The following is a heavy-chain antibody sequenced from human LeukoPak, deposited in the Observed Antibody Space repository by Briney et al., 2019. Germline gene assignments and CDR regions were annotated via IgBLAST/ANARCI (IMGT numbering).Heavy chain of an antibody. CDR3: AKPHFDY. CDR2: ISSSSSYI. J-gene: IGHJ4*02. CDR1: GFTFSSYS. Sequence: GGSLRLSCAASGFTFSSYSMNWVRQAPGEGLEWVSSISSSSSYIYYADSVKGRFTISRDNSKNTLYLQMNSLRAEDTALYYCAKPHFDYWAQGPLVTVSS. V-gene: IGHV3-21*01.